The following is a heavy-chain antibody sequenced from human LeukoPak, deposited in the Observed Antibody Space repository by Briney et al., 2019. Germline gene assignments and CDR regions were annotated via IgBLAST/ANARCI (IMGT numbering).Heavy chain of an antibody. V-gene: IGHV4-59*05. CDR2: FYSSGTT. D-gene: IGHD2-21*02. CDR3: AREATCGLDCYSFDY. CDR1: GFTVSSNH. Sequence: GSLRLSCAASGFTVSSNHMSWVRQAPGKGLEWIGTFYSSGTTYDNPSLKSRVTISVDTSKNQFSLKLTSVTAADTAVYYCAREATCGLDCYSFDYWGQGTLVTVSS. J-gene: IGHJ4*02.